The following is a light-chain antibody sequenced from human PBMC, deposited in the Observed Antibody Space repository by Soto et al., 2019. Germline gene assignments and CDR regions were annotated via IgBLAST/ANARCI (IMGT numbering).Light chain of an antibody. J-gene: IGLJ1*01. CDR2: DVS. CDR1: SSDVGGYNY. V-gene: IGLV2-11*01. Sequence: QSVLTQPRSVSGSPGQSVTISCTGTSSDVGGYNYVSWYQQHPGKAPKLMIYDVSKRPSGVPDRFSGSKSGNTASPTISGLQAEDEADYYCCSYAGSYLGVFGTGTKLTVL. CDR3: CSYAGSYLGV.